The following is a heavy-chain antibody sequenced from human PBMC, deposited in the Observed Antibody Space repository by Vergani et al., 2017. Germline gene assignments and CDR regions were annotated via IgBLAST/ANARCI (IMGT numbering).Heavy chain of an antibody. CDR3: TTDWSGRGVINFDY. J-gene: IGHJ4*02. D-gene: IGHD3-10*01. V-gene: IGHV3-9*01. Sequence: EVQLVESGGGLVQPGRSLRLSCAASGFTFDDYAMHWVRQAPGKGLEWVSGISWNSGSIGYADSVKGRFTISRDNAKNSLYLQMNSLRAEDTALYYCTTDWSGRGVINFDYWGQGTLVTVSS. CDR2: ISWNSGSI. CDR1: GFTFDDYA.